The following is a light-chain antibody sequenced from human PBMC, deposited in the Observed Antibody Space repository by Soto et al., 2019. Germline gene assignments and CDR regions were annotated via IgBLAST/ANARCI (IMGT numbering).Light chain of an antibody. CDR2: GVS. CDR1: QSVSSN. CDR3: QQYNNWPHT. V-gene: IGKV3-15*01. J-gene: IGKJ2*01. Sequence: EVVMTQSPATLSVSPGERATLSCRASQSVSSNLAWYQQKPGQAPSLLIYGVSTRATGVPVRFSGSGSGTEFTLTINSLQSEDFAVYYCQQYNNWPHTFGQGTKVDLK.